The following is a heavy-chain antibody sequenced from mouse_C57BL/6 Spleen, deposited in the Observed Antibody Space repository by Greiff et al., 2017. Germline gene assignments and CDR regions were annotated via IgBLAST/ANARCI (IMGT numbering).Heavy chain of an antibody. CDR1: GFSLTSYG. Sequence: QVQLKESGPGLVQPSQSLSITCTVSGFSLTSYGVHWVRQSPGKGLEWLGVIWRGGSTDYNAAFMSRLSITKDNSKSQVFFKMNSLQADDTAIYYCAKHYDGYYVNAMDYWGQGTSVTVSS. CDR2: IWRGGST. J-gene: IGHJ4*01. D-gene: IGHD2-3*01. V-gene: IGHV2-5*01. CDR3: AKHYDGYYVNAMDY.